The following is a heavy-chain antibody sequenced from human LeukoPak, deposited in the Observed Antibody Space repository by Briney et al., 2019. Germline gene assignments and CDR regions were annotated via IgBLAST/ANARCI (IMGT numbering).Heavy chain of an antibody. V-gene: IGHV3-11*04. CDR3: AREPKQWLTPIDY. CDR1: GFIFSDYV. CDR2: ITSSSSII. D-gene: IGHD6-19*01. J-gene: IGHJ4*02. Sequence: PGGSLRLSCAASGFIFSDYVMSWIRQAPGKGLEWISYITSSSSIIYYADSVKGRFTISRDNAKNSVYLQMNSLRAEDTAVYYCAREPKQWLTPIDYWGQGTLVTVSS.